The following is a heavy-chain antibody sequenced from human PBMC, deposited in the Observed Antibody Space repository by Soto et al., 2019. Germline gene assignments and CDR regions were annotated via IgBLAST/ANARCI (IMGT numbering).Heavy chain of an antibody. Sequence: GGSLRLSCTASGFTFGDYAMSWFRQAPGKGLEWVGFIRSKAYGGTTEYAASVKGRFTISRDDSKSIAYLQMNSLKTEDTAVYYCTRGGSSWPYDYYGMDVWGQGTTVTVSS. D-gene: IGHD3-10*01. V-gene: IGHV3-49*03. CDR1: GFTFGDYA. CDR2: IRSKAYGGTT. J-gene: IGHJ6*02. CDR3: TRGGSSWPYDYYGMDV.